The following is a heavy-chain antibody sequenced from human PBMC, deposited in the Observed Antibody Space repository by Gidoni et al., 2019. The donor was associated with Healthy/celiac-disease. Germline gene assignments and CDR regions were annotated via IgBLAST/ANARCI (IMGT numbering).Heavy chain of an antibody. J-gene: IGHJ4*02. CDR2: ISWNSGSI. Sequence: EVQLVESGGGLVQPGRSLSFSCAASGFTFDDDAMHWVRQAPGKGLGGVSGISWNSGSIGYADSVKGRFTISRDNAKNALYLQMNSLRAEDTALYYCASSTVVTPGGDFDYWGQGTLVTVSS. CDR3: ASSTVVTPGGDFDY. CDR1: GFTFDDDA. D-gene: IGHD2-21*02. V-gene: IGHV3-9*01.